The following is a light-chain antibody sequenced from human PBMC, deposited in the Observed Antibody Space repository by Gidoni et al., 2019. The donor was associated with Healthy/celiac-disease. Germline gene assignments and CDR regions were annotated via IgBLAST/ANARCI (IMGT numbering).Light chain of an antibody. V-gene: IGKV3-20*01. CDR2: GAS. J-gene: IGKJ4*01. Sequence: EMVLPQSPGTLSLSPVESTTLSCSASQSVSSSYLAWYQQKPGQAPRLLIYGASSRATGIPDRFSGSGSGTDFTLTISRLEPEDFAVYYCQQYGSSPLTFGGGTKVEIK. CDR3: QQYGSSPLT. CDR1: QSVSSSY.